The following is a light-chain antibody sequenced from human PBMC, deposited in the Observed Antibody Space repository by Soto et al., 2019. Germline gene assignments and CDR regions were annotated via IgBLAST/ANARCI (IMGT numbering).Light chain of an antibody. CDR3: QQYGSSPPFT. J-gene: IGKJ3*01. Sequence: EIVLAQSPGTLSLSAGERATLSCRASQSISSSYLAWHQQKPGQAPRLLIYGAYNRATGIPDRFSGSGSGTDFTLTISRLEPEDFAVYYCQQYGSSPPFTFGPGTKVDIK. CDR2: GAY. CDR1: QSISSSY. V-gene: IGKV3-20*01.